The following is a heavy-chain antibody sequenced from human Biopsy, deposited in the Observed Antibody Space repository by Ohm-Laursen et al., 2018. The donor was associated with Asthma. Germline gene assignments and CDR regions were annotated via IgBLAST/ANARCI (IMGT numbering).Heavy chain of an antibody. Sequence: SLRLSCSASGFTFSSYSMNWVRQAPGKGLEWVSYISSSSSTIYYADSVKGRFTISRDNSKNTLYLQMNSLRAEDTAVYYCASQSSGPDFWSGYYYFDYWGPGTLVTVSS. CDR3: ASQSSGPDFWSGYYYFDY. V-gene: IGHV3-48*01. D-gene: IGHD3-3*01. J-gene: IGHJ4*02. CDR2: ISSSSSTI. CDR1: GFTFSSYS.